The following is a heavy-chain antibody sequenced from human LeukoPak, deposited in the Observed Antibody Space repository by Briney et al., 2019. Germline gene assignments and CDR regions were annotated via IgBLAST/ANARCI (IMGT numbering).Heavy chain of an antibody. V-gene: IGHV1-8*01. CDR3: ARGRKNAYYYGF. CDR2: MNPNSGNT. D-gene: IGHD3-10*01. J-gene: IGHJ4*02. Sequence: GASVKVSCKASGYTFTSYDINWVRQATGQGLEWMGWMNPNSGNTGYAQKFQGRVTMTRNTSISTAYMELSSLRSEDTAVYYCARGRKNAYYYGFWGQGTLVTVSS. CDR1: GYTFTSYD.